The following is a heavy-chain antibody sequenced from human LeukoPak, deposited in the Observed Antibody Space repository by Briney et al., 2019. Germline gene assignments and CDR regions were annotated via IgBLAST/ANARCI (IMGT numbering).Heavy chain of an antibody. CDR1: GLTLSGYV. CDR2: MRGGGDST. D-gene: IGHD3-10*01. V-gene: IGHV3-23*01. CDR3: AKGSGSYRPYYFDY. J-gene: IGHJ4*02. Sequence: LPGGSLRLSCAGSGLTLSGYVMSSGRQAPGKGLEWGSAMRGGGDSTHDADSVKGRFTISRDNSKNTLYLQMNSLRAEDTAVYYCAKGSGSYRPYYFDYWGQGTLVIVSS.